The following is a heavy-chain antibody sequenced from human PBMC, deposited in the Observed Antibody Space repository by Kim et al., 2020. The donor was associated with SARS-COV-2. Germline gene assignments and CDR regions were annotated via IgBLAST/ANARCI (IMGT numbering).Heavy chain of an antibody. J-gene: IGHJ6*02. V-gene: IGHV3-23*01. Sequence: SVKGRFTISRDNSKNTLYLQMNSLRAEDTAVYYCANSYDRGSDYYYGMDVWGQGTTVTVSS. D-gene: IGHD3-22*01. CDR3: ANSYDRGSDYYYGMDV.